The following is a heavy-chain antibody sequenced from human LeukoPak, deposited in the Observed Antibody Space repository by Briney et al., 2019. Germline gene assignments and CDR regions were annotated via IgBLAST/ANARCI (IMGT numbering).Heavy chain of an antibody. CDR2: ISAYNGNT. V-gene: IGHV1-18*01. Sequence: ASVKVSCKASGYTFTSYGISWVRQAPGQGLEWMGWISAYNGNTNYAQKLQGRVTMTTDTSTSTAYMELRSLRSDDTAVYYCAGDLLVVVPAAISGSNIWGQGTMVTVSS. D-gene: IGHD2-2*01. J-gene: IGHJ3*02. CDR1: GYTFTSYG. CDR3: AGDLLVVVPAAISGSNI.